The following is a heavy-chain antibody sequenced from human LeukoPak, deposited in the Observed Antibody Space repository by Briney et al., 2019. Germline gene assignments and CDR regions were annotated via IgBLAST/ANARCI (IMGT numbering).Heavy chain of an antibody. CDR2: IIPILGIA. V-gene: IGHV1-69*04. CDR1: GGTYSSYA. Sequence: SVKVSCKASGGTYSSYAISWVRQAPGQGLEWMGRIIPILGIANYAQKFQGRVTITADKSTSTAYMELSSLRSEDTAVYYCAREGSYGDFPPYYYYGMDVWGQGTTVTVSS. CDR3: AREGSYGDFPPYYYYGMDV. D-gene: IGHD4-17*01. J-gene: IGHJ6*02.